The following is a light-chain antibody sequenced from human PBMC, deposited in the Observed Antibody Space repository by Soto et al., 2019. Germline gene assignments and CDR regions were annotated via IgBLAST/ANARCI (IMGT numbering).Light chain of an antibody. J-gene: IGKJ4*01. CDR1: QSVSSY. Sequence: EIVLTQSPATLSLSPGERATLSCRASQSVSSYLAWYQQKPGQAPRLLIYDASNRATGIPARFSGSGSGTDFTLTISSLEPEDVAVYYCQQRSNWPALSFGGGTKLEIK. CDR2: DAS. CDR3: QQRSNWPALS. V-gene: IGKV3-11*01.